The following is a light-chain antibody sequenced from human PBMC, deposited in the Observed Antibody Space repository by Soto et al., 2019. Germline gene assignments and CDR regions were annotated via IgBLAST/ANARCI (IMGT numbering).Light chain of an antibody. CDR1: QGISTW. Sequence: DIQMTQSPSSVSASVGDRVTITCRASQGISTWLAWYQQKPGKAPELLIYGTFSLQSGVPSRFIGSGSGTDFTLTISSLQAEDFATYYCQQTYSTPITFGQGTRLEIK. J-gene: IGKJ5*01. CDR2: GTF. CDR3: QQTYSTPIT. V-gene: IGKV1-12*01.